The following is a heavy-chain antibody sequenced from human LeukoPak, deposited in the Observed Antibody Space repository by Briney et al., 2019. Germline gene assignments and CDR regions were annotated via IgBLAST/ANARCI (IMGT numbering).Heavy chain of an antibody. J-gene: IGHJ4*02. CDR3: ARSGLLGDSSCYTNY. Sequence: GGSLRLSCAASGFTFSSYSMNWVRQAPGKGLEWVSYISSSSSTIYYADSVKGRFTISRDNAKNSLYLQMNSLRAEDTAVYYCARSGLLGDSSCYTNYWGQGTLVTVSS. CDR2: ISSSSSTI. D-gene: IGHD3-22*01. V-gene: IGHV3-48*01. CDR1: GFTFSSYS.